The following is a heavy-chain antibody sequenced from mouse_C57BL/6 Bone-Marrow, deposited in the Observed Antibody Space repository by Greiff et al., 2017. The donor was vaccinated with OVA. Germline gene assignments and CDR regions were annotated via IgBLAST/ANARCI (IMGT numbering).Heavy chain of an antibody. Sequence: VQLQQSGAELVRPGASVKLSCKASGYTFTDYYINWVKQRPGQGLEWIARIYPGSGNTYYNEKFKGKATLTAEQSSSTAYMQLSSLTSEDSAVYFCAKGTTVYAMDYWGQGTSVTVSS. CDR2: IYPGSGNT. CDR1: GYTFTDYY. V-gene: IGHV1-76*01. CDR3: AKGTTVYAMDY. J-gene: IGHJ4*01. D-gene: IGHD1-1*01.